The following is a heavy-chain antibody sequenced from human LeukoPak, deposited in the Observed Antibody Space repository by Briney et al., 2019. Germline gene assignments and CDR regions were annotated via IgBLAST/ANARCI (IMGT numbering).Heavy chain of an antibody. CDR3: TTKGD. CDR1: GFTFSNAW. J-gene: IGHJ4*02. CDR2: VKSKPDGGTT. Sequence: GGSLRLSCAASGFTFSNAWMNWVRQAPGQGLEWVGRVKSKPDGGTTDYAAPVKGRFTISRDDSKNTLYLQMNSLEIEDTAVYFCTTKGDWGQGTLVTVSS. V-gene: IGHV3-15*01.